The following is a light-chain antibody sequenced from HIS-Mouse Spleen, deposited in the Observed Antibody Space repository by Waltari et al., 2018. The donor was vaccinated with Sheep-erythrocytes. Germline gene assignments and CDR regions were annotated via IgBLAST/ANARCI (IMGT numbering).Light chain of an antibody. Sequence: QSALTQPRSVSGSPGQSVTISCTGTSSDVGGYNYVSWYQQHPGKAPKLMIYDVSKRPSVFPGRFSGSKSVNTASLTISGLQAEDEADYYCCSYAGSYNHVFATGTKVTVL. CDR3: CSYAGSYNHV. V-gene: IGLV2-11*01. CDR2: DVS. J-gene: IGLJ1*01. CDR1: SSDVGGYNY.